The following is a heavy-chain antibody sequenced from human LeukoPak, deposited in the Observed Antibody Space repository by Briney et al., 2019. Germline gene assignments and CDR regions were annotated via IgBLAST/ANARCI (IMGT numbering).Heavy chain of an antibody. CDR2: ISAFNGNT. D-gene: IGHD3-9*01. V-gene: IGHV1-18*04. CDR3: ARVETDILTPRGWFDP. CDR1: GYTFTSYG. J-gene: IGHJ5*02. Sequence: APVKVSCKASGYTFTSYGISGVRQAPGQELEWMGGISAFNGNTHSAQKLQGRVTMTTDTSTSTAYMELRSLRSVYTAVYYCARVETDILTPRGWFDPWGQGTLVTVSS.